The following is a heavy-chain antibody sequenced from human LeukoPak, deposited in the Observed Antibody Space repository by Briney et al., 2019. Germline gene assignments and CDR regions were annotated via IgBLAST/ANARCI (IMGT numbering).Heavy chain of an antibody. D-gene: IGHD5-12*01. J-gene: IGHJ6*04. CDR2: IHNDGTMG. CDR3: AKEGDEFRGYLDV. V-gene: IGHV3-30*02. Sequence: GGSLRLPCATSGFTFSRLGMQWVRQAPGKGLEWVAVIHNDGTMGQYADSVKGRFTISKDFSRNTLHLQMHSLRDDDTAVYYCAKEGDEFRGYLDVWGKGTTVTVSS. CDR1: GFTFSRLG.